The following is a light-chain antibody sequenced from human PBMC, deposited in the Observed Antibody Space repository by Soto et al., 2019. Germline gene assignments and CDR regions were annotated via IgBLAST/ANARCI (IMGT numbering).Light chain of an antibody. V-gene: IGLV2-11*01. CDR2: DVS. Sequence: QSALTQPRSVSGSPGQSVTISCTGTSSDVGGYNYVSWYQHHPGKAPKLMIYDVSKRPSGVPDRFSGSKSGNTASLTISGLQAEDEADYHCSSYAGSSTLGVFGGGTKVTVL. J-gene: IGLJ2*01. CDR3: SSYAGSSTLGV. CDR1: SSDVGGYNY.